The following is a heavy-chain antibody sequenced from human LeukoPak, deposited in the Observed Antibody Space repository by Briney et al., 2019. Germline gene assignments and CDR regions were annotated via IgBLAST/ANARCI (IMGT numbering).Heavy chain of an antibody. Sequence: GGSLRLSCAASGFTFSSYAMSWVRQAPGKGLEWVSVISGSGGSTHYADSVKGHFIISRDNSKNTLYLQMNSLRAEDTAVYYCVRESSAWELDYWGQGTLVTVSS. V-gene: IGHV3-23*01. J-gene: IGHJ4*02. CDR2: ISGSGGST. D-gene: IGHD6-19*01. CDR3: VRESSAWELDY. CDR1: GFTFSSYA.